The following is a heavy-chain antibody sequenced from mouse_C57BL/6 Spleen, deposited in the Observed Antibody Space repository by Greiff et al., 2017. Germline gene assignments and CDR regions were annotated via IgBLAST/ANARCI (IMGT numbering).Heavy chain of an antibody. CDR2: IDPSDSST. V-gene: IGHV1-69*01. D-gene: IGHD1-1*01. CDR3: AKTNYYGSSPGDYFDY. CDR1: GYTFTSYW. Sequence: QVQLQQPGAELVMPGASVKLSCKASGYTFTSYWMHWVKQRPGQGLEWIGEIDPSDSSTNYNQKFKGKSTLTVDKSSSTAYMQLSSLTSEDSAVYYCAKTNYYGSSPGDYFDYWGQGTTLTVSS. J-gene: IGHJ2*01.